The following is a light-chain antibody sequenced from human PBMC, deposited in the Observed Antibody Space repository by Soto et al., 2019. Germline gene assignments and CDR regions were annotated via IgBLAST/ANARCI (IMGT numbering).Light chain of an antibody. CDR2: DAS. CDR1: QSVSSY. V-gene: IGKV3-11*01. J-gene: IGKJ2*01. CDR3: QQRSNWPPT. Sequence: EIVLTQSPAPLSLSPGERATLSCRASQSVSSYLAWYQQKPGQAPRRLIYDASNRATGIPARFSGSGSGTDFTLTISILEPEEFAVYYCQQRSNWPPTFGQGTKREIK.